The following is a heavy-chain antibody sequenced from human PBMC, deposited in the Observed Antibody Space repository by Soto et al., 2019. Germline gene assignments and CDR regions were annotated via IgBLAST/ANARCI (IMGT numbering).Heavy chain of an antibody. D-gene: IGHD2-15*01. CDR1: GFTFSSYA. J-gene: IGHJ4*02. Sequence: SLRLSCAASGFTFSSYAMHWVRQAPGKGLEWVAVISYDGSNKYYADSVKGRFTISRDNSKNTLYLQMNSLRAEDTAVYYCARGADCSGGSCYSRFDYWGQGTLVTVSS. V-gene: IGHV3-30-3*01. CDR2: ISYDGSNK. CDR3: ARGADCSGGSCYSRFDY.